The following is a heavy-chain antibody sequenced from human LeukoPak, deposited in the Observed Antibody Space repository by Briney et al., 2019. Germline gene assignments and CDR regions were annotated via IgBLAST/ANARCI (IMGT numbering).Heavy chain of an antibody. D-gene: IGHD1-26*01. J-gene: IGHJ4*02. V-gene: IGHV3-23*01. CDR3: AKASAWEPQANYFDY. CDR2: ISGSGGST. CDR1: GFTFSSYA. Sequence: PGGSLRLSCAASGFTFSSYAMSWVRQAPGKGLEWVSGISGSGGSTYYADSVKGRFTISRDNSKNTLYLQMNSLRAEDTAVYYCAKASAWEPQANYFDYWGQGTLVTVSS.